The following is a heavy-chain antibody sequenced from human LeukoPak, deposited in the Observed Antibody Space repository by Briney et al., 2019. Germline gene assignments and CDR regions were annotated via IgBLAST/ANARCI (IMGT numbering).Heavy chain of an antibody. CDR3: ARGLVLMVYATYYYGMDV. Sequence: ASVKVSCKASGGTFSSYAISWVRQAPGQGLEWMGGIIPIFGTANYAQKFQGRVMITADESTSTAYMELSSLRSEDTAVYYCARGLVLMVYATYYYGMDVWGQGTTVTVSS. J-gene: IGHJ6*02. CDR2: IIPIFGTA. CDR1: GGTFSSYA. V-gene: IGHV1-69*13. D-gene: IGHD2-8*01.